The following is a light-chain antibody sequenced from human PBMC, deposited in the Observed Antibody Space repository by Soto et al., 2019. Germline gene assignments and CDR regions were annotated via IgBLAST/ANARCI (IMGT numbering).Light chain of an antibody. CDR2: GAS. CDR1: QSVSSN. J-gene: IGKJ1*01. V-gene: IGKV3-15*01. CDR3: QQYNNWPPA. Sequence: EIVMTQSPATLSVSPGERATLSCRASQSVSSNLAWYQQKPGQAPRLLIYGASTRATGIPARFSGSGSGTEFTLTISGLQSEDFAVYYCQQYNNWPPAFGQGTKVEIK.